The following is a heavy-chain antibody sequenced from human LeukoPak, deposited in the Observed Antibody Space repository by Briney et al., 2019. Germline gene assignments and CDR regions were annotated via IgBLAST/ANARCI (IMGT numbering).Heavy chain of an antibody. J-gene: IGHJ5*02. V-gene: IGHV3-43D*03. CDR3: AKTVAGWFYD. CDR1: GFIFDDYA. D-gene: IGHD2-21*01. Sequence: PGGSLRLSCAASGFIFDDYAMHWVRQAPGKGLEWVSLISWDGADTDYADSVKGRFTISRDNSKNSLYLQMNSLRPEDTALYYCAKTVAGWFYDWGQGTLVTVSS. CDR2: ISWDGADT.